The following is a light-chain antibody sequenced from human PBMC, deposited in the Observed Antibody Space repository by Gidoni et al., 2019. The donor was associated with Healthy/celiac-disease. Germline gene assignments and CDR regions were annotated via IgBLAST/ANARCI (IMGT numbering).Light chain of an antibody. CDR1: TSNIGYNP. V-gene: IGLV1-51*02. CDR2: ENS. Sequence: QSVLTQPPSVSAAPGQKVTISCSGRTSNIGYNPVSWYQHLPGTAPKLLIYENSQRTSGIPDRFSASKSGTSATLGITGLQTGDEADYYCGSWDNTLSAYVFGTGTKVNVL. J-gene: IGLJ1*01. CDR3: GSWDNTLSAYV.